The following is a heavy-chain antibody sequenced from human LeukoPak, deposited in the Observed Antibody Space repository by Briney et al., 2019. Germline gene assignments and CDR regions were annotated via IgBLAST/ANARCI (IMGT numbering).Heavy chain of an antibody. Sequence: GGSLRLSCAASGTTASSYAMTWVRQAPGKGLEWVSSISGSGDRTMYADSVKGRFTISRDNFKNTLDLQMNSLRAEDTAVYYCSRGRLFGDYWGQGALVTVSS. CDR2: ISGSGDRT. J-gene: IGHJ4*02. D-gene: IGHD3-16*01. V-gene: IGHV3-23*01. CDR1: GTTASSYA. CDR3: SRGRLFGDY.